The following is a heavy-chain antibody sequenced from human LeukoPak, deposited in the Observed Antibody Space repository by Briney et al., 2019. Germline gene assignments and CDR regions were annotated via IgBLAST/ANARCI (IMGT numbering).Heavy chain of an antibody. Sequence: GGSLRLSCAPSVFTFSIFDVRWVREAPGKGVERVSCIWGEGERTYYADSVKGRFTISRDNSQNTLYLQMNSLRAEDTAVYYCAKEGVAVTSRVAYFDYWGQGTLVTVSS. CDR2: IWGEGERT. CDR3: AKEGVAVTSRVAYFDY. V-gene: IGHV3-23*01. D-gene: IGHD4-17*01. J-gene: IGHJ4*02. CDR1: VFTFSIFD.